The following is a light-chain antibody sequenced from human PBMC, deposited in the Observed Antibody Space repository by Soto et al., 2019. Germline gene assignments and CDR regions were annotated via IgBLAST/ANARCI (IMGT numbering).Light chain of an antibody. CDR3: QQYNTWPWT. J-gene: IGKJ1*01. CDR1: QSVSSN. CDR2: GAS. Sequence: EIVMTQSPATLSVSPGERATLSCRASQSVSSNLAWYQQKPGQAPRLLIYGASTRATGIPARFSGSGSGKAFTPTTRTLQSEDFAVYYCQQYNTWPWTFGHGTKVEIQ. V-gene: IGKV3-15*01.